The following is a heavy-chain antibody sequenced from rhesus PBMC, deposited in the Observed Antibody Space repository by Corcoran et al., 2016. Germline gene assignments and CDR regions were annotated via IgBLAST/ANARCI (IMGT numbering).Heavy chain of an antibody. V-gene: IGHV4-57*01. D-gene: IGHD6-25*01. CDR3: ASGSWNRFDY. CDR2: ISGSGGST. J-gene: IGHJ4*01. Sequence: QLQLQESGPGLVKPSETLSLTCAVSGGSVSSRTWWSWILQPPGKGLEWIGRISGSGGSTSYNPSLTSRVTISTDTSKNQFSLKVSSVTAADTAVYYCASGSWNRFDYWGQGVLVTVSS. CDR1: GGSVSSRTW.